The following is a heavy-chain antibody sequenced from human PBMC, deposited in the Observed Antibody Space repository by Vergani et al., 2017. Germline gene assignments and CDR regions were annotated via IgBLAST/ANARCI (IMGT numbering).Heavy chain of an antibody. CDR1: GYTFTSYA. Sequence: QVQLVQSGAEVKKPGASVKVSCKASGYTFTSYAMHWVRQAPGQRLEWMGWINAGNGNTKYSQKFQGRVTITKDTSASTAYIELSSLRSEDTAVYYCARGSRWYSSGWCSFDYWGKGTLVTVSS. J-gene: IGHJ4*02. D-gene: IGHD6-19*01. V-gene: IGHV1-3*01. CDR2: INAGNGNT. CDR3: ARGSRWYSSGWCSFDY.